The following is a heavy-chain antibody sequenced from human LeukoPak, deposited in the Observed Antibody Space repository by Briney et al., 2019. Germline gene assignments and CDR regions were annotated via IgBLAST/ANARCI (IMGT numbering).Heavy chain of an antibody. Sequence: PGGSLRLSCAASGFTFSSYAMHWVRQAPGKGLEWVAVIWYDGSNKYYADSVKGRFTISRDNSKNTLYLQMNSLRAEDTAVYYCAYGGNPYYFDYWGQGTLVTVSS. CDR1: GFTFSSYA. V-gene: IGHV3-33*08. D-gene: IGHD4/OR15-4a*01. J-gene: IGHJ4*02. CDR2: IWYDGSNK. CDR3: AYGGNPYYFDY.